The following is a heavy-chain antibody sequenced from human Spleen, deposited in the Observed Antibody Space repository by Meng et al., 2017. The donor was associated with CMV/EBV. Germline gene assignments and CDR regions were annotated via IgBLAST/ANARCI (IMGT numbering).Heavy chain of an antibody. CDR1: GDGFTSDG. V-gene: IGHV1-69*04. CDR2: FIPILNVA. CDR3: ARSPSILVAHSEIDV. D-gene: IGHD3-22*01. J-gene: IGHJ4*02. Sequence: SGDGFTSDGCSWMQQAPGQGLNRIGTFIPILNVAEDEREFQSRVSITADKSTSTTYMELSSLRSADTAVYCCARSPSILVAHSEIDVWGQGTLVTVSS.